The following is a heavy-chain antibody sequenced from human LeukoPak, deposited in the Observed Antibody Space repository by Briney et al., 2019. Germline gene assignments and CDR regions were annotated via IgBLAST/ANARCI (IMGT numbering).Heavy chain of an antibody. D-gene: IGHD3-3*01. CDR3: ARGSTYYDFWGGYYTFCYFDY. J-gene: IGHJ4*02. CDR2: INHSGST. V-gene: IGHV4-34*01. Sequence: SETLSLTCAVYGGAFSGYYWSWIRQPPGKGLEWIGEINHSGSTNYNPSLKSRVTISVDTSKNQFSLKLSSVTAADTAVYYCARGSTYYDFWGGYYTFCYFDYWGQGTLVTVSS. CDR1: GGAFSGYY.